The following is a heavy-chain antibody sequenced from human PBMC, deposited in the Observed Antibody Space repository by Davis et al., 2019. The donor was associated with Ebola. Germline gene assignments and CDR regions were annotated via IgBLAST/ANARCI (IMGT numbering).Heavy chain of an antibody. Sequence: SETLSLTCTVSGGSISSYYWSWIRQPPGKGLEWTGYIYYSGSTNYNPSLKSRVTISVDTSKNQFSLKLSSVTAADTAVYYCARRDGSSGWYNYYGMDVWGQGTTVTVSS. J-gene: IGHJ6*02. V-gene: IGHV4-59*01. D-gene: IGHD6-19*01. CDR3: ARRDGSSGWYNYYGMDV. CDR1: GGSISSYY. CDR2: IYYSGST.